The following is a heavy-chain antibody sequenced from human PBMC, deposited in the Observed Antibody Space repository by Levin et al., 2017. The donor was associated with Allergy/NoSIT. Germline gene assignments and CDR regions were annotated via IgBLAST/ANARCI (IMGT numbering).Heavy chain of an antibody. J-gene: IGHJ4*02. CDR2: VNWNKNVI. Sequence: QPGGSLRLSCVGSGFTFKDYGIFWVRQFPGKGLEWVAGVNWNKNVIAYADSVRGRSTISRDDVQRSLYLEMNSLRPEDTALYYCVKDESDSSGYHRFFETWGQGTQVTVSS. D-gene: IGHD3-22*01. CDR3: VKDESDSSGYHRFFET. V-gene: IGHV3-9*01. CDR1: GFTFKDYG.